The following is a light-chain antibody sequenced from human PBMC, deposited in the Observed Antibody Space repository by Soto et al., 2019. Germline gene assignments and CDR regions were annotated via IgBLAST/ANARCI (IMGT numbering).Light chain of an antibody. Sequence: EIQMTQSPSSLSAAIGGRVAITCRGSQSIKNYLNWYQHKPGAAPKLLLFGASNLESGVPSRFSGSGSGTEFTLSISSLQPEDFATYYCQQGYSTTPITFGQGTRLEI. J-gene: IGKJ5*01. V-gene: IGKV1-39*01. CDR3: QQGYSTTPIT. CDR1: QSIKNY. CDR2: GAS.